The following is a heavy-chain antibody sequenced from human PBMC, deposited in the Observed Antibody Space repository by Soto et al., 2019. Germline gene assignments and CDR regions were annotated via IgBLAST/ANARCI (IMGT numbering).Heavy chain of an antibody. D-gene: IGHD3-10*01. V-gene: IGHV4-30-4*01. CDR1: GGSISSGDYY. CDR3: AGVGGFGATTIDY. CDR2: IYYSGRT. Sequence: QVQLQESGPGLVKPSQTLSLTCTVSGGSISSGDYYWSWIRQPPGKGLEGIGYIYYSGRTYYNPSLKSGLTRSVDTTKNQSTLKLSSVTAADPAVYYCAGVGGFGATTIDYWGQGTLVTVSS. J-gene: IGHJ4*02.